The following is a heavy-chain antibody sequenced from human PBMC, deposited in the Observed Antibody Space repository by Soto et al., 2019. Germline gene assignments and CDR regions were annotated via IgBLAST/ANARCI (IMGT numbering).Heavy chain of an antibody. CDR2: IDWDDDK. CDR1: GFSLSTSGMC. Sequence: SGPTLVNPTQTLTLTCTFSGFSLSTSGMCVSWIRQPPGKALEWLARIDWDDDKYYSTSLRTRLTISKDTSKNQVVLTMTNMDPVDAATYYCARSGGYDQIFDYWGQGTLVTVSS. CDR3: ARSGGYDQIFDY. D-gene: IGHD5-12*01. V-gene: IGHV2-70*11. J-gene: IGHJ4*02.